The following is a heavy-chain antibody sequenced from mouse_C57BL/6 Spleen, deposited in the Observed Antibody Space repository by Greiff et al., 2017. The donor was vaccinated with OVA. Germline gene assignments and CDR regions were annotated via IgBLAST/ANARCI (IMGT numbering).Heavy chain of an antibody. CDR3: ARATTVVEDYAMDY. D-gene: IGHD1-1*01. CDR1: GYTFTSYW. J-gene: IGHJ4*01. CDR2: IDPSDCET. Sequence: VQLQQPGAELVRPGSSVKLSCKASGYTFTSYWMHWVKQRPIQGLEWIGNIDPSDCETHYNQKFKDKATLTVDKSSSTAYMQLSSLTSEDSAVYYCARATTVVEDYAMDYWGQGTSVTVSS. V-gene: IGHV1-52*01.